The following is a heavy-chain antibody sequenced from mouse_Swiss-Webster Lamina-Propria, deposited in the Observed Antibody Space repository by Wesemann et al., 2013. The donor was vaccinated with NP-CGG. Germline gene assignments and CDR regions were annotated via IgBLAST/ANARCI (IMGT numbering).Heavy chain of an antibody. Sequence: EVQLQQSGAELVKPGASVKLSCTASGFNIKDTYMHWVKQRPEQGLEWIGRIDPANGNTKYDPKFQGKATITADTSSNTAYLQLSSLTSEDTAVYYCASAPIYDGYPYAMDYWGQGTSVTVSS. CDR2: IDPANGNT. CDR1: GFNIKDTY. V-gene: IGHV14-3*02. D-gene: IGHD2-3*01. CDR3: ASAPIYDGYPYAMDY. J-gene: IGHJ4*01.